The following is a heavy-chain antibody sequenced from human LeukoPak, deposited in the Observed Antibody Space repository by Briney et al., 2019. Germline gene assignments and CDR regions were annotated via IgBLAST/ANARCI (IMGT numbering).Heavy chain of an antibody. Sequence: GGSLRLSCAASGFTFSSYAMSWVRQAPGQGLEWVSGISGSGGSTYYADSVKGRFTISRDNSKNTLYVQMNSLRAEDTAVYYCAKGPYYVFWSGPPDYWGQGTLVTVSS. V-gene: IGHV3-23*01. CDR1: GFTFSSYA. CDR3: AKGPYYVFWSGPPDY. J-gene: IGHJ4*02. D-gene: IGHD3-3*01. CDR2: ISGSGGST.